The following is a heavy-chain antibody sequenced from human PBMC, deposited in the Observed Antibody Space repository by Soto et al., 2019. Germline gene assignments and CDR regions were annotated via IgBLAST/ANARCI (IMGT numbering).Heavy chain of an antibody. CDR1: GFDFSTYG. CDR3: AREPVGPDYAMDV. D-gene: IGHD1-26*01. V-gene: IGHV3-33*01. CDR2: LGFDGGGR. J-gene: IGHJ6*02. Sequence: QMQLVESGGSVVQPGTSLRLSCAASGFDFSTYGMHWVRQTPGKGLEWVAVLGFDGGGRYYADSVKGRFTISRDNSKKMLYLPMDSLRAEDTALYYCAREPVGPDYAMDVWGQGTTVTVSS.